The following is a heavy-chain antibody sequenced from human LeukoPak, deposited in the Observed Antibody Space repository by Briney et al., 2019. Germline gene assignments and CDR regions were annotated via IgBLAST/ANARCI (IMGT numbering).Heavy chain of an antibody. J-gene: IGHJ4*02. Sequence: GASVNVSCKASGYTFTGYYMHWVRQAPGQGLEWMGWINPNSGGTNYAQKFQGRVTMTRDTSISTAYMELSRLRSDDTAVYYCARGHIVVVPAAMKGDIAALEFDYWGQGTLVTVSS. CDR3: ARGHIVVVPAAMKGDIAALEFDY. D-gene: IGHD2-2*01. CDR2: INPNSGGT. V-gene: IGHV1-2*02. CDR1: GYTFTGYY.